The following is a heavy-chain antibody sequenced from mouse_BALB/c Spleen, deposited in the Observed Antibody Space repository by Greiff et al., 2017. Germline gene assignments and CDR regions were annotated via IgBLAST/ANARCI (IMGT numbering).Heavy chain of an antibody. CDR2: INPSTGYT. CDR1: GYTFTSYW. J-gene: IGHJ2*01. CDR3: AGGVTGLNLDY. D-gene: IGHD2-2*01. V-gene: IGHV1-7*01. Sequence: VQLQQSGAELAKPGASVKMSCKASGYTFTSYWMHWVKQRPGQGLEWIGYINPSTGYTEYNQKFKDKATLTADKSSSTAYMQLSSLTSEDSAVYYCAGGVTGLNLDYWGQGTTLTVSS.